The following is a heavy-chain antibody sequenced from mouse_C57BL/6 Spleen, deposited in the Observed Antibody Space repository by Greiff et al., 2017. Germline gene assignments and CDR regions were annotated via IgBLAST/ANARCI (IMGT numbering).Heavy chain of an antibody. V-gene: IGHV1-81*01. CDR2: IYPRSGNT. CDR3: AKTAQATSYWYFDV. CDR1: GYTFTSYG. Sequence: QVQLQQSGAELARPGASVKLSCKASGYTFTSYGISWVKQRTGQGLEWIGEIYPRSGNTYYNEKFKGKATLTADKSSSTAYMELRSLTSEDSAVYFCAKTAQATSYWYFDVWGTGTTVTVSS. J-gene: IGHJ1*03. D-gene: IGHD3-2*02.